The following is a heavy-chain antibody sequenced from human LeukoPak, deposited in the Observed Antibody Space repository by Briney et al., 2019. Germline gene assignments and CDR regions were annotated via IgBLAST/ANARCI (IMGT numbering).Heavy chain of an antibody. CDR1: GFTFDDYA. CDR2: ISWNSGSI. V-gene: IGHV3-9*01. CDR3: AKTPQYDSSCHGFFDY. D-gene: IGHD3-22*01. Sequence: GGSLRLSCAASGFTFDDYAMHWVRQAPGKGLEWVSGISWNSGSIAYADSVKGRFTISRDNAKNSLYLQMNSLRAEDTALYYCAKTPQYDSSCHGFFDYWGQGTLVTVSS. J-gene: IGHJ4*02.